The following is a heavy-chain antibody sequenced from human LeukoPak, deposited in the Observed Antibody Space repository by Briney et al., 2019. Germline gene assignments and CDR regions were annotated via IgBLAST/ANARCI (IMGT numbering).Heavy chain of an antibody. CDR1: GFTFSNYF. V-gene: IGHV3-7*03. CDR2: INKDGSGT. CDR3: ARGCCTVSGLYFEF. D-gene: IGHD3-9*01. J-gene: IGHJ4*02. Sequence: QPGGSLRLSCAASGFTFSNYFMGWVRQAPGKGLEWVANINKDGSGTSYADSVKGRLTISRDNAKNSLYLQMNGLRVEDTAVYYCARGCCTVSGLYFEFWGQGSLVTV.